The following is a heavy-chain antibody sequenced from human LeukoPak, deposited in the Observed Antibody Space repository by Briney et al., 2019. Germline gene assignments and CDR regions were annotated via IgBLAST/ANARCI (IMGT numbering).Heavy chain of an antibody. J-gene: IGHJ4*02. CDR3: ARHLWLQDPFDC. D-gene: IGHD5-24*01. CDR2: IYTSGST. V-gene: IGHV4-4*07. CDR1: GGSISSYY. Sequence: ASETLSLTCTVSGGSISSYYWSWIRQPAGKGLEWIGRIYTSGSTNYNPSLKSRVTISVDTSKNQFSLKLSSVTAADTAVYYCARHLWLQDPFDCWGQGTLVTVSS.